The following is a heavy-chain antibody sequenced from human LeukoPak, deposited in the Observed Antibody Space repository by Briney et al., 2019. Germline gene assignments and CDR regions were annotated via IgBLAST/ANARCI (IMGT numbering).Heavy chain of an antibody. J-gene: IGHJ4*02. CDR3: AREPYDSSGYHSKYFDY. CDR2: ISSSGSTI. V-gene: IGHV3-48*03. D-gene: IGHD3-22*01. Sequence: PGGSLRLSCAASGFTFSSYEMNWVRQAPGKGLEWVSYISSSGSTIYYADSVKGRFTISRDNAKNSLYLQMNSLRAEDTAVYYCAREPYDSSGYHSKYFDYWGQETLVTVSS. CDR1: GFTFSSYE.